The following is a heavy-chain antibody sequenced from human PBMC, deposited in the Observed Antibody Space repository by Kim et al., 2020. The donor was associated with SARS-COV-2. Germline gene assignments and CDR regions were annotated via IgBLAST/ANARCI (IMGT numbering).Heavy chain of an antibody. J-gene: IGHJ4*02. Sequence: YADSVKGRLPISRDHAKNTLYLQMSRLRAEDTALYYCAKGQWELLPRLDYWGQGTLVTVSS. D-gene: IGHD1-26*01. CDR3: AKGQWELLPRLDY. V-gene: IGHV3-9*01.